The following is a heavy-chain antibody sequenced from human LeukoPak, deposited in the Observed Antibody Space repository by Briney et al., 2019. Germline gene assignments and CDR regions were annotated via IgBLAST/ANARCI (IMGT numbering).Heavy chain of an antibody. J-gene: IGHJ3*02. Sequence: SETLSLTCAVYGGSFSVYYWSWIRQPPGKGLEWIGEINHSGSTNYNPSLKSRVTISVDTSKNQFSLKLSSVTAADTAVYYCARGHTVTTYHIWGQGTMVTVSS. CDR2: INHSGST. CDR1: GGSFSVYY. D-gene: IGHD4-17*01. CDR3: ARGHTVTTYHI. V-gene: IGHV4-34*01.